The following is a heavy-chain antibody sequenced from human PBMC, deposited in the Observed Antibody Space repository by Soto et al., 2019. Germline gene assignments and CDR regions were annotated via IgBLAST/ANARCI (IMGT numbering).Heavy chain of an antibody. CDR1: GGSISSGGYY. J-gene: IGHJ4*02. CDR3: ARALVAVAGPDYFDY. V-gene: IGHV4-31*03. D-gene: IGHD6-19*01. Sequence: QVQLQESGPGLVKPSQTLSLTCTVSGGSISSGGYYWSWIRQHPGKGLEWIGYIHYSGSTYYNPSLKTRVTIXXDXSXIQFSLKLSSVTAADTAVYYCARALVAVAGPDYFDYWGQGTLVTVSS. CDR2: IHYSGST.